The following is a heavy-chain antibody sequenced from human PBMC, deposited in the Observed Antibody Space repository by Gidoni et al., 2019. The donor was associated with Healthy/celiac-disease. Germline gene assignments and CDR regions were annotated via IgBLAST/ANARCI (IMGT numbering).Heavy chain of an antibody. V-gene: IGHV4-30-2*05. CDR2: ST. D-gene: IGHD5-12*01. Sequence: STYYNPSLKSRVTISVDTSKNQFSLKLSSVTAADTAVYYCAREQRVATNHNDYWGQGTLVTVSS. CDR3: AREQRVATNHNDY. J-gene: IGHJ4*02.